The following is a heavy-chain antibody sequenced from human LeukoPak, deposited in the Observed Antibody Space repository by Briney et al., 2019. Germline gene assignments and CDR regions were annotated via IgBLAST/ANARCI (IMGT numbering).Heavy chain of an antibody. J-gene: IGHJ4*02. CDR3: ARDRIVGATTEDY. Sequence: GGSLRLSCAASGFTFSSYSMNWVRQAPGKGLEWVSSISSSSSYIYYADSVKGRFTISRDNAKNSLYLQMNSLRAEDTAVYYCARDRIVGATTEDYWGQGTLVTVSS. V-gene: IGHV3-21*01. CDR2: ISSSSSYI. D-gene: IGHD1-26*01. CDR1: GFTFSSYS.